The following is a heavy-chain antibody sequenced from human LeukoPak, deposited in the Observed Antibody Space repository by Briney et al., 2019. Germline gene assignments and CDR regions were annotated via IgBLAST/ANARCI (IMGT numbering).Heavy chain of an antibody. CDR3: ATGSSNPSSYGLNYYYYYGMDV. D-gene: IGHD5-18*01. V-gene: IGHV1-24*01. J-gene: IGHJ6*02. CDR1: GYTLTELS. Sequence: ASVKVSCKVSGYTLTELSMHWVRQAPGKGLEWMGGFDPEDGETIYAQKFQGRVTMTEDTSTDTAYMELSSLRSEDTAVYYCATGSSNPSSYGLNYYYYYGMDVWGQGTTVTVSS. CDR2: FDPEDGET.